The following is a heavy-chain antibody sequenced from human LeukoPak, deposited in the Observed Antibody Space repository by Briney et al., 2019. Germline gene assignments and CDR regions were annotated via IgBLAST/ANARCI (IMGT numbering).Heavy chain of an antibody. V-gene: IGHV4-61*02. D-gene: IGHD1-1*01. J-gene: IGHJ4*02. CDR2: TYTSGST. Sequence: PSETLSLTCTVSGGSISSGSYYWSWIRQPAGKGLEWIGRTYTSGSTNYNPSLKSRVTISVDTSKNQFSLKLSSVTAADTAVYYCARGVQLERLPATQFDYWGQGTLVTASS. CDR1: GGSISSGSYY. CDR3: ARGVQLERLPATQFDY.